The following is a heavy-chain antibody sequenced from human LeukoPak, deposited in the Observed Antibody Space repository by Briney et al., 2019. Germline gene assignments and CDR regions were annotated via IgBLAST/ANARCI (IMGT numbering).Heavy chain of an antibody. J-gene: IGHJ6*02. V-gene: IGHV4-34*01. D-gene: IGHD6-19*01. Sequence: SETLSLTCAVYGGSFTGYYWSWIRQPPGKGLEWSGEINHSGSTNYNPSLKSRVTISVDTSKNQFSLKLSSMTAAGTAVYYCARGTDSSGWYDYYYYGMDVWGQGTTVTVSS. CDR3: ARGTDSSGWYDYYYYGMDV. CDR2: INHSGST. CDR1: GGSFTGYY.